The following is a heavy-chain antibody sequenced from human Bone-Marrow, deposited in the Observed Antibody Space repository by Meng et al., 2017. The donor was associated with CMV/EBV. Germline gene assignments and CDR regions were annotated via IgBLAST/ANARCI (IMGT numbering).Heavy chain of an antibody. V-gene: IGHV4-39*07. CDR2: IYYSGST. Sequence: SETLSLTCTVSGGSISSSSYYWGWIRQPPGKGLEWIGSIYYSGSTYYNPSLKSRVTISVDTSKNQFSLKLSSVTAADTAVYYCARDYYYDSSGYGYWGQGTLVTVPS. D-gene: IGHD3-22*01. CDR1: GGSISSSSYY. CDR3: ARDYYYDSSGYGY. J-gene: IGHJ4*02.